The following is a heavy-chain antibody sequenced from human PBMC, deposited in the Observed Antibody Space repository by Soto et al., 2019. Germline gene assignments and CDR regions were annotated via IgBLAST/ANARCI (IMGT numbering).Heavy chain of an antibody. Sequence: QVQLVESGGGVVQPGRSLRLSCAASGFTFSIFGMHWVRQAPGKGLEWVAVISYDGSNKYYADSVKGRFTISRDNSKNTLHLQMNSLRAEDTAVYYCAKERSSSWYYFEFWGQGTLVTVSS. CDR2: ISYDGSNK. V-gene: IGHV3-30*18. CDR1: GFTFSIFG. J-gene: IGHJ4*02. D-gene: IGHD6-13*01. CDR3: AKERSSSWYYFEF.